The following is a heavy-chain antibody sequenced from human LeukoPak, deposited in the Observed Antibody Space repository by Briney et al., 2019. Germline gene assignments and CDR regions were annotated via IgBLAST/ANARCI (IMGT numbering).Heavy chain of an antibody. J-gene: IGHJ4*02. D-gene: IGHD4-11*01. V-gene: IGHV1-69*05. Sequence: SVKVSCKASGGTFSSYAISWVRQAPGQGLEWMGGIIPIFGTANYAQKFQGRVTMTRDTSTSTVYMELSSLRSEDTAVYYCARQQGLQNLNFDYWGQGTLVTVSS. CDR2: IIPIFGTA. CDR1: GGTFSSYA. CDR3: ARQQGLQNLNFDY.